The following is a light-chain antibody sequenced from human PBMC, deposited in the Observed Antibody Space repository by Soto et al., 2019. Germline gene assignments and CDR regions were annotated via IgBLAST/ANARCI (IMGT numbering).Light chain of an antibody. CDR2: DVN. V-gene: IGLV2-14*01. J-gene: IGLJ2*01. Sequence: QSVLTQPASVSGSPGQSITISCTGTSSDVGGYNYVSWYQQHPGKAPKLMIYDVNNRPSGVSNRFSGFKSGNTASLTISGLQAEDEADYYCCSYADNSRVFGGGTQLTV. CDR3: CSYADNSRV. CDR1: SSDVGGYNY.